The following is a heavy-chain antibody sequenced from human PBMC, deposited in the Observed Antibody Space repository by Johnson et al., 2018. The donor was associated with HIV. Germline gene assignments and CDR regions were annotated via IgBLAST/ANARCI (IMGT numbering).Heavy chain of an antibody. CDR2: IRYDGSNK. V-gene: IGHV3-30*02. Sequence: QMQLVESGGGVVQPGGSLRLSCVASGFTFSSYGMHWVRQAPGKGLEWVAFIRYDGSNKYYADSVKGRFTISRDNSKNTLYLQMNSLRAEDTAVYYGATSLYYYDSSGFSFDAFDIWGQGTLVTVAS. CDR3: ATSLYYYDSSGFSFDAFDI. J-gene: IGHJ3*02. CDR1: GFTFSSYG. D-gene: IGHD3-22*01.